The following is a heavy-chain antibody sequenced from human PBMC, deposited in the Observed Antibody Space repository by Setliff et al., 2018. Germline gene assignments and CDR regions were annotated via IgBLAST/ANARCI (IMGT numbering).Heavy chain of an antibody. CDR1: GFTFSTYA. D-gene: IGHD1-7*01. CDR3: AKPQVELRWGFES. V-gene: IGHV3-23*03. J-gene: IGHJ4*02. CDR2: IYSGDRNT. Sequence: LRLSCAASGFTFSTYAMSWVRQAPGKGLEWVSTIYSGDRNTFYTDSVKGRFTIFRDGSKNTLYLQMTSLRAEDTAVYYCAKPQVELRWGFESWGQGTLVTVSS.